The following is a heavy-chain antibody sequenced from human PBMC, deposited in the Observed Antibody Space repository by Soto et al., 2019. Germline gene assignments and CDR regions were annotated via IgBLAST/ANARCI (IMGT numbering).Heavy chain of an antibody. CDR1: GYTFTSYA. CDR3: ARARITIFGVVTAMDV. J-gene: IGHJ6*02. D-gene: IGHD3-3*01. Sequence: GASVKVSCKASGYTFTSYAMHWVRQAPGQRLEWMGWINAGNGDTKYSQKFQGRVTITRDTSATTAYMELSSLRSEDTAVYYCARARITIFGVVTAMDVWGQGTTVTDSS. CDR2: INAGNGDT. V-gene: IGHV1-3*01.